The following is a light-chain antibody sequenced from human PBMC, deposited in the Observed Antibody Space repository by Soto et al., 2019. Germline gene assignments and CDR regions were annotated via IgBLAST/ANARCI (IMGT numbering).Light chain of an antibody. CDR3: QSYDSSLSGYV. CDR1: SSNIGAGYD. CDR2: GNS. Sequence: QSALTQPPSVSGAPGQRVTLTCTGSSSNIGAGYDVHWYQQLPGTAPKLLIYGNSNRPSGVPDRFSGSKSGTSASLAITGLQAEDEADYYCQSYDSSLSGYVFGTGTKVT. J-gene: IGLJ1*01. V-gene: IGLV1-40*01.